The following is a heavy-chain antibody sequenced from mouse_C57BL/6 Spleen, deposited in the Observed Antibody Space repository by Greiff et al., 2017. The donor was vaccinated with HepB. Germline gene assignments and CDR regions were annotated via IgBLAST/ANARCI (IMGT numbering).Heavy chain of an antibody. CDR3: TRKRTYDGYYCAMDY. V-gene: IGHV1-15*01. D-gene: IGHD2-3*01. Sequence: QVQLQQSGAELVRPGASVTLSCKASGYTFTDYEMHWVKQTPVHGLEWIGAIDPETGGTAYNQKFKGKAILTADKSSSTAYIELRSLTSEDSAVYYCTRKRTYDGYYCAMDYWGQGTSVTVSS. J-gene: IGHJ4*01. CDR2: IDPETGGT. CDR1: GYTFTDYE.